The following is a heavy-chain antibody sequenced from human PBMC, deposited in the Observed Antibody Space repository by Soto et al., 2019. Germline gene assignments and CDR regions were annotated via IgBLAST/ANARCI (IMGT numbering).Heavy chain of an antibody. V-gene: IGHV3-74*01. Sequence: PGGSLRLSCAASGFTFSSYWMHWVRQAPGKGLVWVSRINSDGSGTSYADSVKGRFTISRDNAKNTLYLQMNSLRAEDTAVYYCARGPYYCTNGVCYKGVYGYWGQGTLVTVSS. D-gene: IGHD2-8*01. CDR2: INSDGSGT. J-gene: IGHJ4*02. CDR1: GFTFSSYW. CDR3: ARGPYYCTNGVCYKGVYGY.